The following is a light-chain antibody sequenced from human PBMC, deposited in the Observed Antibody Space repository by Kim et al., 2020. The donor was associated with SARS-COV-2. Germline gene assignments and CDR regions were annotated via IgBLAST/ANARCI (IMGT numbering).Light chain of an antibody. CDR1: SRRTYY. Sequence: ALGQTVRITCQGDSRRTYYASWYQQKPGQAPILVFYGRNNRPSGIPDRFSGSSSGNTASLTVTGAQAVDEADYYCNSRDNSGDHVVFGGGTQLTVL. CDR3: NSRDNSGDHVV. J-gene: IGLJ3*02. V-gene: IGLV3-19*01. CDR2: GRN.